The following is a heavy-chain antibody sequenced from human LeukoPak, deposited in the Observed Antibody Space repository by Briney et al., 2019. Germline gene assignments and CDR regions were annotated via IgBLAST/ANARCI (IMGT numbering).Heavy chain of an antibody. CDR2: IYHSGST. Sequence: SETLSLTCTVSGYSISSGYYWGWIRQLPGKGLEWIGSIYHSGSTYYNPSLKSRVTISVDTSKNQFSLKLSSVTAADTAVYYCARIYSSSWYVYYYYYMDVWGKGTTVTVSS. J-gene: IGHJ6*03. CDR1: GYSISSGYY. D-gene: IGHD6-13*01. V-gene: IGHV4-38-2*02. CDR3: ARIYSSSWYVYYYYYMDV.